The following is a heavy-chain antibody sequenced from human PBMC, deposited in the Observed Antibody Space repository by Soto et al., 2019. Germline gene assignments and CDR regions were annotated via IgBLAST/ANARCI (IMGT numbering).Heavy chain of an antibody. CDR3: ANLGPYDSSTIDY. Sequence: SVKIYCKASGYTFSSYAMGWVRQAPGQGLEWMGGIIPIFGTANYAQKFQGRVTITADKSTSTAYMELSSLRSEDTAVYYCANLGPYDSSTIDYWGQGTLVTVSS. CDR2: IIPIFGTA. D-gene: IGHD3-22*01. V-gene: IGHV1-69*06. J-gene: IGHJ4*02. CDR1: GYTFSSYA.